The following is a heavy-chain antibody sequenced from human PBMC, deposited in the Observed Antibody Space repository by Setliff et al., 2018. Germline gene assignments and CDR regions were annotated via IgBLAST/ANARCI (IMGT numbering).Heavy chain of an antibody. V-gene: IGHV3-30*02. CDR1: GFTFSTSA. CDR3: AKDRWGYADP. Sequence: GSLRLSCATSGFTFSTSAMHWLRQSPDNRLEWLAYIHYGGGHIQYADSVKGRFTVSRDNAMDTLFLQMNGLTTDETAKYFCAKDRWGYADPWGQGTLVTVSS. D-gene: IGHD2-2*01. J-gene: IGHJ5*02. CDR2: IHYGGGHI.